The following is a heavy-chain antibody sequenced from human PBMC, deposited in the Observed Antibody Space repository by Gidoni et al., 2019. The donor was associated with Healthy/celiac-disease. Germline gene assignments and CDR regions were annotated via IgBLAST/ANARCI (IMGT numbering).Heavy chain of an antibody. D-gene: IGHD3-10*01. V-gene: IGHV4-34*01. J-gene: IGHJ5*02. CDR3: ASWRITMVRGVDNWFDP. Sequence: QVQLQQWGAGLLKPSETLSLTCAVYGGSFRGYYWSWLRQPPGKGLEWIGEITHSGSTNYNPALKSRVTISVDTSKNQFSLKLSSVTAADTAVYYCASWRITMVRGVDNWFDPWGQGTLVTVSS. CDR1: GGSFRGYY. CDR2: ITHSGST.